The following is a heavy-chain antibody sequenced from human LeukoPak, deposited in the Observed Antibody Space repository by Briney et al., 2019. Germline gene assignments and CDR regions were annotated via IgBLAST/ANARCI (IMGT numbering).Heavy chain of an antibody. J-gene: IGHJ4*02. CDR1: GGSISCHY. Sequence: SETLSLTCTVSGGSISCHYWSWIRQPPGKGLEWIGYIYYSGSTNYNPSLKSRVTISVDTSKNQFSLKLSSVTAADTAVYYCASGGSLEPFDYWGQGTLVTVSS. D-gene: IGHD1-26*01. CDR2: IYYSGST. CDR3: ASGGSLEPFDY. V-gene: IGHV4-59*11.